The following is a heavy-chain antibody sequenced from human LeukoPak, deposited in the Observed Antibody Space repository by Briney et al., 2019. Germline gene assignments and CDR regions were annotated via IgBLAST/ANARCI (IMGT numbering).Heavy chain of an antibody. J-gene: IGHJ4*02. CDR2: IIPIFGTA. Sequence: GASVKVSCKASGGTFSSYAISWVRQAPGQGLEWMGGIIPIFGTANYAQKFQGRVTITADESTSTAYMELSSLRSEDTAVYYCARSIAVAGTPLDYWGQGTLVTVSS. V-gene: IGHV1-69*13. D-gene: IGHD6-19*01. CDR3: ARSIAVAGTPLDY. CDR1: GGTFSSYA.